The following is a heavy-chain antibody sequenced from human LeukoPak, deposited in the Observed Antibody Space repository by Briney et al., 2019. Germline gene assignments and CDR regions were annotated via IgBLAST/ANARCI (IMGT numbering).Heavy chain of an antibody. CDR2: IYYSGST. V-gene: IGHV4-59*01. J-gene: IGHJ4*02. D-gene: IGHD3-22*01. CDR1: GGSISSYY. CDR3: ARKSGSSGYYSGWYFDY. Sequence: SETLSLTCTVSGGSISSYYWSWIRQPPGKGLEWLGYIYYSGSTNYNPSLKSRVTISVDTSKNQFSLKLSSVTAADTAVYYCARKSGSSGYYSGWYFDYWGQGTLVTVSS.